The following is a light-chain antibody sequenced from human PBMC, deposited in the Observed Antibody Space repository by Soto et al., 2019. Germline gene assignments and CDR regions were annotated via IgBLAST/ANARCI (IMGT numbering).Light chain of an antibody. J-gene: IGLJ1*01. CDR2: QVT. CDR3: SSYTDSSNYV. V-gene: IGLV2-14*01. Sequence: QCVLNKPASVSGSAGESISISCTGTSSDLANYNYAPWYRQQPRKAPKLMIYQVTNRPSGVSNRFSGSRSGNTASLTISGLQAEDEADYYCSSYTDSSNYVFGTGTKVTVL. CDR1: SSDLANYNY.